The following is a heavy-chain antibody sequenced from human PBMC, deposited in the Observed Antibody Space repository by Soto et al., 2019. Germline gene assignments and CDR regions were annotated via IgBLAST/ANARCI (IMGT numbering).Heavy chain of an antibody. Sequence: ASVKVSCKASGYSFTGYFTQWVRQAPGQGLEWMGWINLNSGGTNYAQKFQGRVTMTRDTSISTAYMELKNLRSDDTAVYFCARDVGYYYDSRPAFDIWGQGTMVTVSS. CDR3: ARDVGYYYDSRPAFDI. J-gene: IGHJ3*02. V-gene: IGHV1-2*02. CDR1: GYSFTGYF. D-gene: IGHD3-22*01. CDR2: INLNSGGT.